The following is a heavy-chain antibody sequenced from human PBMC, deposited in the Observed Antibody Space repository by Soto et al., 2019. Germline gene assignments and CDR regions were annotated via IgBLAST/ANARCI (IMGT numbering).Heavy chain of an antibody. V-gene: IGHV3-7*01. Sequence: GGSLRLSCAASGFSFSTYWMSWVRQAPGKGLEWLANIKQDENKIYYVDSVKGRFTISGDSAKNSVFLIMDSLRLEDTAVYYCAAYNTSLQAAFDIWGQGTMVTVSS. D-gene: IGHD1-1*01. CDR3: AAYNTSLQAAFDI. CDR2: IKQDENKI. J-gene: IGHJ3*02. CDR1: GFSFSTYW.